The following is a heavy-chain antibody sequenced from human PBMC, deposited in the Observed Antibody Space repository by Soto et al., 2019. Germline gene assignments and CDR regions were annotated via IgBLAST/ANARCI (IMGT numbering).Heavy chain of an antibody. D-gene: IGHD5-18*01. Sequence: HVELVQSGADVKKPGASVTISCKASGYTFTDYALYWVRQAPGQRHEWMGWMNAGVVNTLYSQKFQGRITITRDTSASTAYMELNSLKSKDTAIYYCARDTGYTFGSLNYWGPGTLVTVSS. CDR1: GYTFTDYA. J-gene: IGHJ4*02. CDR2: MNAGVVNT. CDR3: ARDTGYTFGSLNY. V-gene: IGHV1-3*01.